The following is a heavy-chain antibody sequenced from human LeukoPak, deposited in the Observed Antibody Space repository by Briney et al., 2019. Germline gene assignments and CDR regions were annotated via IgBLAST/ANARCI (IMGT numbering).Heavy chain of an antibody. D-gene: IGHD3-10*01. CDR3: ARDSGTTGEVKFDP. Sequence: SETLSLTCTVSGASISSYYWSWIRQPPGKTLEWIGYIYYTGSTNYNPSLKSRVTITVDTSKNQFSLKLTSVTAADTAVYYCARDSGTTGEVKFDPWGQGTLVTVSS. V-gene: IGHV4-59*01. CDR2: IYYTGST. CDR1: GASISSYY. J-gene: IGHJ5*02.